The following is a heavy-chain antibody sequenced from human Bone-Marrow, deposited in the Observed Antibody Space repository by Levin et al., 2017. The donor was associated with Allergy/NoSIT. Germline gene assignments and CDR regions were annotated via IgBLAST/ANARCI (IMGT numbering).Heavy chain of an antibody. CDR3: ARDGLQRTGPNWGASPGGWIDS. D-gene: IGHD7-27*01. V-gene: IGHV4-4*07. Sequence: SDTLSLTCTISGGSIFGYYLSWFRQSAGKPMEWIGHIYTSGTTKYNPSLKSRVTMSIDRSQNHFSLKLTSVTAADAAVYFCARDGLQRTGPNWGASPGGWIDSWGQGTQVTVSS. J-gene: IGHJ5*01. CDR1: GGSIFGYY. CDR2: IYTSGTT.